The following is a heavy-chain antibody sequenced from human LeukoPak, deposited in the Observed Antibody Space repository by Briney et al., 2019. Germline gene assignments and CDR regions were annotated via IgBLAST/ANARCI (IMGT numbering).Heavy chain of an antibody. CDR3: ARDRSAGWFDP. CDR1: GFTVSSNY. J-gene: IGHJ5*02. Sequence: GGSLRLSCAASGFTVSSNYMSWVRQAPGKGLEWVSYISSSGSTIYYADSVKGRFTISRDNAKNSLYLQMNSLRAEDTAVYYCARDRSAGWFDPWGQGTLVTVSS. CDR2: ISSSGSTI. V-gene: IGHV3-11*04.